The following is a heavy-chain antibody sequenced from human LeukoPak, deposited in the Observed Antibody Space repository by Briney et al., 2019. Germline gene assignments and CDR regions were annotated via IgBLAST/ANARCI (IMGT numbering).Heavy chain of an antibody. D-gene: IGHD1-26*01. J-gene: IGHJ4*02. Sequence: PGGSLRLSCAASGFAFSTYSMNWVRQAPGKGLEWVSSISSRSTYIYYADSVKGRVTISRDNAKNSLYLQMSSLRAEDTAVYYCARVLSGCETTRCELDYWGQGTLVTVSS. V-gene: IGHV3-21*01. CDR3: ARVLSGCETTRCELDY. CDR2: ISSRSTYI. CDR1: GFAFSTYS.